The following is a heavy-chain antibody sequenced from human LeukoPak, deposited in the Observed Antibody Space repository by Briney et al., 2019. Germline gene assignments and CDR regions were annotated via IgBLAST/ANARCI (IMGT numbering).Heavy chain of an antibody. Sequence: SETLSLTCTVSYGSISDYYWGWIRQPAGKGLEWIGRIYSSGSTNYNPSLESRVIMSVDTSKNQFSLKLTSVTAADTAVYYCARQDILTGFDAFDIWGQGTMVTVSS. V-gene: IGHV4-4*07. CDR3: ARQDILTGFDAFDI. CDR1: YGSISDYY. D-gene: IGHD3-9*01. CDR2: IYSSGST. J-gene: IGHJ3*02.